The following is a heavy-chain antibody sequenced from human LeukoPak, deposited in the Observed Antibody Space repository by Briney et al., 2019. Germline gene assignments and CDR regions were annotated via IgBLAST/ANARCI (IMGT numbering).Heavy chain of an antibody. D-gene: IGHD6-13*01. Sequence: GRSLRLSCAASGFTFSSYGMHWVRQAPGKGLEWVAVISYDGSNKYYADSVKGRFTISRDNSKNTLYLQMNSLRAEDTAVYYCARDRVRIASYYFDSWGQGTLVTVSS. CDR2: ISYDGSNK. V-gene: IGHV3-30*03. CDR3: ARDRVRIASYYFDS. J-gene: IGHJ4*02. CDR1: GFTFSSYG.